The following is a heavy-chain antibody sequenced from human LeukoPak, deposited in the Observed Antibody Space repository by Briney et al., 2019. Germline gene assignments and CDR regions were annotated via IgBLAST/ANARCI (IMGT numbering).Heavy chain of an antibody. Sequence: PGGSLRLSCAASGFTFSSYGMHWVRQAPGKGLEWVAVIWYDGSNKYYADSVKGRFTISRDNSKNTLYLQMNSLRAEDTAVYYCASNPVAEDYFDYWGQGTLVTVSS. CDR2: IWYDGSNK. J-gene: IGHJ4*02. V-gene: IGHV3-33*01. CDR3: ASNPVAEDYFDY. D-gene: IGHD6-19*01. CDR1: GFTFSSYG.